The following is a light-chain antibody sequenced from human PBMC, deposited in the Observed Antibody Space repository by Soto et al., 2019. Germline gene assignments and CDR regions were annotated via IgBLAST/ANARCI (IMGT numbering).Light chain of an antibody. V-gene: IGKV3-20*01. CDR2: GAS. CDR3: QQYGSSPTWT. Sequence: EIVLTQSPGTLSLSPGERATLSCRASQSVSSSYLAWYQQKPGQAPRLLIYGASSRATGIPDRFSGSGSGTDFTLTIIRLEPEDFEVYYCQQYGSSPTWTFGQGTKVEIK. J-gene: IGKJ1*01. CDR1: QSVSSSY.